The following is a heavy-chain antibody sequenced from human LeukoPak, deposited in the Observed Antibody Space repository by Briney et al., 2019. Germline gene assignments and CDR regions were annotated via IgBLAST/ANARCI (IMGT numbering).Heavy chain of an antibody. Sequence: GGALRLSCTASGLPFSIYWMTSGRQAPGKGLGRVANIKAYSSVRNYLDAVKGQITISRDHARNVLYLQMNSLRAEDTATYSCTKGGHVDSWGPGTLVAVSS. CDR1: GLPFSIYW. CDR3: TKGGHVDS. CDR2: IKAYSSVR. V-gene: IGHV3-7*01. D-gene: IGHD3-16*01. J-gene: IGHJ4*02.